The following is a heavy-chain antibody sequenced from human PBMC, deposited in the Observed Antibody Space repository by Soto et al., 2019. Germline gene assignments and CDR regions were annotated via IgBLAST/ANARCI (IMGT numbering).Heavy chain of an antibody. Sequence: GGSLRLSCSASGFTFSSYAMHWVRQAPGKGLEYVSSISTNGGSTHYADSVKGRFTISRDNSKNTQYLQMSSLRADDTAVYYCARDTSGMDVWGQGTTVTVSS. CDR2: ISTNGGST. V-gene: IGHV3-64D*06. D-gene: IGHD3-16*01. CDR1: GFTFSSYA. J-gene: IGHJ6*02. CDR3: ARDTSGMDV.